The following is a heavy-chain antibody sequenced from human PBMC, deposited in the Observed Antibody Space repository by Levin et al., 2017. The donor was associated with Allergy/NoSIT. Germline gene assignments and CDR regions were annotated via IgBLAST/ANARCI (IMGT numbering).Heavy chain of an antibody. Sequence: AGGSLRLSCAASGFTFSYYWMHWVRQGPGKGLVWVSRINSDGSRTSDADSVKGRFTISRDNAKNTLYLQMNSLRAEDTAVYYCARAHAADVDTALVHWGQGTLVTVSS. CDR1: GFTFSYYW. CDR3: ARAHAADVDTALVH. CDR2: INSDGSRT. V-gene: IGHV3-74*01. J-gene: IGHJ4*02. D-gene: IGHD5-18*01.